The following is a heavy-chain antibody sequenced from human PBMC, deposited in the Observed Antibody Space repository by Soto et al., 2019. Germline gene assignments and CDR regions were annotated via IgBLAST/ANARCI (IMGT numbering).Heavy chain of an antibody. J-gene: IGHJ3*01. V-gene: IGHV3-7*04. CDR2: VTHDGSKK. D-gene: IGHD3-22*01. Sequence: PGGFLRLSCAASGFTFSDYAMHWVRQAPGKGLEWVANVTHDGSKKCYGDSVKGRFTISRDNTKNSLYLQMNSLRAEDTAVYYCARGDYHDTSGPFSDAFDVWGQGTMVTVSS. CDR3: ARGDYHDTSGPFSDAFDV. CDR1: GFTFSDYA.